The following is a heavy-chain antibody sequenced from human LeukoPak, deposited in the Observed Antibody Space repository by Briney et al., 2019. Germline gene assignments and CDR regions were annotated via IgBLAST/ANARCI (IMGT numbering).Heavy chain of an antibody. CDR1: GYNFNYND. CDR2: MNPKSGNT. J-gene: IGHJ4*02. V-gene: IGHV1-8*01. CDR3: ARGRAAGG. D-gene: IGHD2-8*02. Sequence: ASVKVSCKASGYNFNYNDINWIRQATGQGLEWMGWMNPKSGNTGYAQKFQDRLTMTGDTSITTAYMELSSLTSDDTAIYYCARGRAAGGWGQGTLVTVSS.